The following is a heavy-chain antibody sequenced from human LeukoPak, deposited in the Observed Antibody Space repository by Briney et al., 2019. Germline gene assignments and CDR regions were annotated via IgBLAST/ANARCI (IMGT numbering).Heavy chain of an antibody. V-gene: IGHV3-74*01. D-gene: IGHD6-13*01. CDR3: AREQYSSTYTNWFDP. Sequence: GGSLRLSCAASGFNFSSYWMHWVRQAPGKGLVWVSRINSDGSTTTYADSVKGRFTISRDNAKNSLYPQVNSLRAEDTAVYYCAREQYSSTYTNWFDPWGQGTLVTVSS. CDR1: GFNFSSYW. CDR2: INSDGSTT. J-gene: IGHJ5*02.